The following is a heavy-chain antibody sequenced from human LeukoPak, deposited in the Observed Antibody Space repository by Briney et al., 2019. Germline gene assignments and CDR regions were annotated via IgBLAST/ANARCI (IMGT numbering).Heavy chain of an antibody. CDR1: GGTFSSYA. D-gene: IGHD3-10*01. V-gene: IGHV1-69*05. CDR3: ARDRAGWFDP. CDR2: IIPIFVTA. J-gene: IGHJ5*02. Sequence: SVKVSCKASGGTFSSYAISWVRQAPGQGLEWMGGIIPIFVTANYEQKFQGRFTITTDKSKSTAYMEMSRLRSEDTDMYYCARDRAGWFDPWGQETLVTVYS.